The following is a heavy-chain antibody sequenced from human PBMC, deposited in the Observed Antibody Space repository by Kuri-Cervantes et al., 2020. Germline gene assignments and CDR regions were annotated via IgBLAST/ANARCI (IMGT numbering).Heavy chain of an antibody. Sequence: SQTLSLTCVVSGDSISTSRKYWAWIRQPPGKGLEWIGEINHSGSTNYNPSLKSRVTISVDTSRNQFSLKLSSVTAADTAVYYCARGALGGSYFDYWGQGTLVTVSS. CDR2: INHSGST. J-gene: IGHJ4*02. CDR3: ARGALGGSYFDY. V-gene: IGHV4-39*07. CDR1: GDSISTSRKY. D-gene: IGHD1-26*01.